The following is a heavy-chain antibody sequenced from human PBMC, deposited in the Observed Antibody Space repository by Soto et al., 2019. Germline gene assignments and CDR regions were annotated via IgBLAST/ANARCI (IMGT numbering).Heavy chain of an antibody. CDR2: IWYDGSYK. CDR3: ARGYGGNSAGFDF. CDR1: GFIFSSYS. V-gene: IGHV3-33*01. D-gene: IGHD2-21*01. J-gene: IGHJ4*02. Sequence: QVQLVESGGGVVQPGRSLRLSCGASGFIFSSYSMHWVRQAPGKGLEWVAVIWYDGSYKYYADSVRGRFTISRDNSMNTLYLQMNSLRAEDTGVYYCARGYGGNSAGFDFWGQGTLVTVSS.